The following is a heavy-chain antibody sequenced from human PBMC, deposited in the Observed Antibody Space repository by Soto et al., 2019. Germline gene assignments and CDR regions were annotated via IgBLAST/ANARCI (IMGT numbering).Heavy chain of an antibody. CDR2: ISNTGNTI. Sequence: QVQLVESGGGLVKPGGSLRLSCAAPGFTFSDNYVSWIRQAPGKGLEWDSYISNTGNTIYYADSVKGRFTISRDNAKKSLSLQMNSLRVEDTAVYYCAGVTTYLDFWGLGTLVTVSS. CDR1: GFTFSDNY. CDR3: AGVTTYLDF. J-gene: IGHJ4*02. V-gene: IGHV3-11*01.